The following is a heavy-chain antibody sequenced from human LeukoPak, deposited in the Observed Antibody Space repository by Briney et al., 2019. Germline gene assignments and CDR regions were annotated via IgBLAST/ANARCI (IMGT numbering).Heavy chain of an antibody. CDR3: AKYGHYENSGYYYY. J-gene: IGHJ4*02. V-gene: IGHV3-23*01. CDR1: GFTFDNYA. D-gene: IGHD3-22*01. CDR2: ISGSGSST. Sequence: PGGSLRLSCAASGFTFDNYAMSWVRQAPGKGLEWVSGISGSGSSTYYADSVKGRFTISRDNPKNTLYLQMNSLRVEDTAVYYCAKYGHYENSGYYYYWGQGTLVTVSS.